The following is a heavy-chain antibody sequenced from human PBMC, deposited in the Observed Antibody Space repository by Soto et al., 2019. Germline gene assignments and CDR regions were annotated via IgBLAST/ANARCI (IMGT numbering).Heavy chain of an antibody. D-gene: IGHD3-10*01. CDR2: INSDGSST. V-gene: IGHV3-74*01. Sequence: EVQLVESGGGLVQPGGSLRLSCAASGFTFSSYWMHWVRQAPGKGLVWVSRINSDGSSTSYADSVKGRFTISRDNSKNTLYLQMNSLRAEDTAVYYCARARVRGVRGYGMVVWGQGTKVTVSS. J-gene: IGHJ6*02. CDR1: GFTFSSYW. CDR3: ARARVRGVRGYGMVV.